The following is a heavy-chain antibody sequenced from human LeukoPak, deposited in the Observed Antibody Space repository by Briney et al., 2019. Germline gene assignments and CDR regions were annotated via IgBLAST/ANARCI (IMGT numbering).Heavy chain of an antibody. Sequence: GGSLRLSCAASGFTLSNHEINWVRQAPGKGLEWVSYISDSGRNNIYYADSVKGRFTLSRDNAKNSLYLQMNSLRAEDTAIYYCARETPNCGGDCFDYWGRGTLVTVSS. D-gene: IGHD2-21*02. CDR1: GFTLSNHE. CDR2: ISDSGRNNI. J-gene: IGHJ4*02. V-gene: IGHV3-48*03. CDR3: ARETPNCGGDCFDY.